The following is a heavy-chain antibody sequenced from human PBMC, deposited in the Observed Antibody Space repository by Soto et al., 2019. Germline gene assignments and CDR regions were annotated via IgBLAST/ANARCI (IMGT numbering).Heavy chain of an antibody. J-gene: IGHJ6*02. V-gene: IGHV3-15*07. CDR1: GFTFSKAW. CDR3: TTGSVEGV. D-gene: IGHD2-15*01. CDR2: IKLSTDGGTT. Sequence: EEQLVESGGGLVKPGGSLRLSCAASGFTFSKAWMNWVRQAPGKGLEWVGRIKLSTDGGTTDYAAPVKGRFTISRDDSKNTLYLQMNSLNTEDTALYYCTTGSVEGVWGRGTTVTVSS.